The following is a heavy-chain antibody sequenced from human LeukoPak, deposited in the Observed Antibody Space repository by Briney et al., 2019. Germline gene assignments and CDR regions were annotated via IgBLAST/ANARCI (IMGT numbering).Heavy chain of an antibody. CDR3: VRQRGSSGTINHFDT. CDR2: IYPDDSDS. CDR1: GHSFTTYW. Sequence: GESLQISCETSGHSFTTYWIGWVRPMPGTGLGWVGAIYPDDSDSRYSPSFQGQVVISADRSIRTAYLQWNSLKTSDTAMYYCVRQRGSSGTINHFDTGGQGTLVTVSS. J-gene: IGHJ5*02. D-gene: IGHD3-10*01. V-gene: IGHV5-51*01.